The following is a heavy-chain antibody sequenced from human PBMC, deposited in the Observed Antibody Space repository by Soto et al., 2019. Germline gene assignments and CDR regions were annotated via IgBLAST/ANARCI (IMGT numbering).Heavy chain of an antibody. CDR2: IVVGSGNT. CDR3: AAEDGYNLAFDI. CDR1: GYGYSVYP. J-gene: IGHJ3*02. V-gene: IGHV1-58*01. D-gene: IGHD5-12*01. Sequence: NLDRTSAGYGYSVYPGRWLRMTRGQRLEWIGWIVVGSGNTNYAQKFQERVTITRDMSTSTAYMELSSLRSEDTAVYYCAAEDGYNLAFDIWGQGTMVTVSS.